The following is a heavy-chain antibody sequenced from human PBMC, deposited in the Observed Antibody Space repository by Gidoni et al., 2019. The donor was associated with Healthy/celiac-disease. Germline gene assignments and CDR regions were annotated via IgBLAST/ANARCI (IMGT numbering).Heavy chain of an antibody. CDR3: ARADGYNWYDDGMDV. Sequence: QVQLVQSGAEVKKPGASVKVSCMASGYTFTSYAMHWVRPAPGQRLEWMGWSNAGNGDTKYSEKCQGRITSTRDTSASTAYMELSRLRSEDTAVYYCARADGYNWYDDGMDVWGQGTTVTVSS. CDR2: SNAGNGDT. D-gene: IGHD5-12*01. J-gene: IGHJ6*02. V-gene: IGHV1-3*01. CDR1: GYTFTSYA.